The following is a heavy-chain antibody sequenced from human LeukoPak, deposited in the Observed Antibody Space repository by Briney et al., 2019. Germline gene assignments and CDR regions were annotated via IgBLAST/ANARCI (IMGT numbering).Heavy chain of an antibody. D-gene: IGHD5-24*01. J-gene: IGHJ4*02. CDR3: ARAMATDS. V-gene: IGHV1-8*01. CDR2: MNPNTGNT. Sequence: ASVKVSCKASGYTFSRFDINWMRQAPGQGLEWMGWMNPNTGNTVYAQKLQGRVTMTRNTSISTAYMELSGLTSEDTAMYYRARAMATDSWGQGTLVTVSS. CDR1: GYTFSRFD.